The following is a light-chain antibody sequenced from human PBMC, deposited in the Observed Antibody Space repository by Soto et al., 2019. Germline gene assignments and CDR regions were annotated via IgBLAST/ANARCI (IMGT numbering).Light chain of an antibody. J-gene: IGKJ1*01. CDR1: QGLLSHGGETY. CDR3: MQALQTPGESWA. CDR2: EVS. V-gene: IGKV2-29*03. Sequence: DIVMSQTPLSLCVTPGQRASLSCSSIQGLLSHGGETYLFWYLQRPGQSPQLLTYEVSNRISAVPDRFSGSGLGTDFTLKISRVEAEDVGVYYCMQALQTPGESWAVGQGTKVDIK.